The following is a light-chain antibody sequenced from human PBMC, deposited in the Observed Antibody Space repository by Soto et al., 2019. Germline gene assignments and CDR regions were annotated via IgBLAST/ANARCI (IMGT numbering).Light chain of an antibody. CDR2: GAT. V-gene: IGKV1-39*01. J-gene: IGKJ1*01. CDR3: HQTYDTLWT. CDR1: QTVTRY. Sequence: DIQLTQFPSFLSASVGDRVTITCRASQTVTRYLHWFQQKPGKAPKLVIVGATNLQTGVSSRFTGSGSGTDFTLTISGLQPEDFATYYCHQTYDTLWTFGQGTKV.